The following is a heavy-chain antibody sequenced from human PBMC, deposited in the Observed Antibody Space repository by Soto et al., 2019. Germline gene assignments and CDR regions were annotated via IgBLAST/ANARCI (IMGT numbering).Heavy chain of an antibody. CDR2: IGIGSSTK. D-gene: IGHD3-10*01. J-gene: IGHJ3*02. V-gene: IGHV3-48*01. CDR1: GFTFRNYG. Sequence: PGGSLRLSCAASGFTFRNYGMNWVRQAPGKGLEWVSYIGIGSSTKYYADSVKGQVTISADKSISTVYLQWSSLKASDTAIYYCARRQVWFGELLHAFDIWGQGTMVTVSS. CDR3: ARRQVWFGELLHAFDI.